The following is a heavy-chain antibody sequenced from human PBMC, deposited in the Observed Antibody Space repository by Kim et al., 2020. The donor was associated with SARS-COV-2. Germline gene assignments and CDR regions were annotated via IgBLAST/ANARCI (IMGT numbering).Heavy chain of an antibody. V-gene: IGHV6-1*01. J-gene: IGHJ6*02. D-gene: IGHD1-1*01. CDR3: AREYNWNDYVYYYYYYGMDV. Sequence: SQTLSLTCAISGDSVSSNSAAWNWIRQSPSRGLEWLGRTYYRSKWYNDYAVSVKSRITINPDTSKNQFSLQLNSVTPEDTAVYYCAREYNWNDYVYYYYYYGMDVWGQGTTVTVSS. CDR1: GDSVSSNSAA. CDR2: TYYRSKWYN.